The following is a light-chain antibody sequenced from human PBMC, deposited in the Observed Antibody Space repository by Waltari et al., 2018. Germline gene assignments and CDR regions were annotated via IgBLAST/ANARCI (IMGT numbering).Light chain of an antibody. J-gene: IGLJ2*01. Sequence: QSVLTQPPSVSGAPGRRVTISCTGSTSNIRSYDVHWYQQLPGTAPKPLIYGKNNRPSGVPDRFSGSKSGTSASLAITGLQAEDEADYYCQSYDSSLSGVVFGGGTKLTVL. CDR3: QSYDSSLSGVV. CDR2: GKN. V-gene: IGLV1-40*01. CDR1: TSNIRSYD.